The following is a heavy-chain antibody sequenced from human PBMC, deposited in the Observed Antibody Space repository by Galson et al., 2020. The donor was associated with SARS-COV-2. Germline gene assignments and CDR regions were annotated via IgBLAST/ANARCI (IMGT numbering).Heavy chain of an antibody. V-gene: IGHV4-30-2*01. CDR1: GGSISSGGYS. Sequence: TLSLTCAVSGGSISSGGYSWSWIRQPPGKGLEWIGYIYHSGSTYYNPSLKSRVTISVDRSKNQFSLKLSSVTAADTAVYYCARGDTAMVRLDAFDIWGQGTMVTVSS. J-gene: IGHJ3*02. CDR3: ARGDTAMVRLDAFDI. D-gene: IGHD5-18*01. CDR2: IYHSGST.